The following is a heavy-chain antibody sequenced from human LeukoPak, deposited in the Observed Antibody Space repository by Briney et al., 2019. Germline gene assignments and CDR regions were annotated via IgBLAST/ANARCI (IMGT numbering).Heavy chain of an antibody. CDR2: ISYDGSNK. D-gene: IGHD2-2*01. CDR3: ARLGGYCSSTSCPPPFDY. V-gene: IGHV3-30-3*01. Sequence: GRSLRLSCAASGFTFSSYAMHWVRQAPGKGLEWVALISYDGSNKYYADSVKGRFTISRDNSKNTLYLQMNSLRAEDTAVYYCARLGGYCSSTSCPPPFDYWGQGTLVTVSS. CDR1: GFTFSSYA. J-gene: IGHJ4*02.